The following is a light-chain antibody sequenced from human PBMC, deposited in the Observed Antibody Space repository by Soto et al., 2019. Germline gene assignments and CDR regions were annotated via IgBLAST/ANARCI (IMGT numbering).Light chain of an antibody. Sequence: EIVLTRSPGTLSLSTGERATLSCRASQSIGSSYLAWYQQKPGQAPRLLISGASTRATGITDRFSGSGSGTEFTLTINSLQSEDFAVYYCQQYNYWPGTFGQGTKVDIK. V-gene: IGKV3-15*01. CDR3: QQYNYWPGT. CDR1: QSIGSSY. CDR2: GAS. J-gene: IGKJ1*01.